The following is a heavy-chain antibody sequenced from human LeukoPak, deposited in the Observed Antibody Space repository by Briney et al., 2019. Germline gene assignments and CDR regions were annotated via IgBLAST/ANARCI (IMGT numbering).Heavy chain of an antibody. CDR3: ARSSGYYPIFDY. Sequence: KPSETLSLTFAVYGGSFSGYYWSWIRQPPGKGLEGIGYIYYSGSTNYNPSLKSRVTISVDTSKNQFSLKLSSVTAADTAVYYCARSSGYYPIFDYWGQGTLVTVSS. J-gene: IGHJ4*02. D-gene: IGHD3-22*01. CDR2: IYYSGST. V-gene: IGHV4-59*01. CDR1: GGSFSGYY.